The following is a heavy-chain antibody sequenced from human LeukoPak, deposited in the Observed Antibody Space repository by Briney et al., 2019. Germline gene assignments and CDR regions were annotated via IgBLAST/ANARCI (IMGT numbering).Heavy chain of an antibody. V-gene: IGHV2-5*02. Sequence: SGPTLVNPTQTLTLTCTFSGFSRSTSGVGVGWIRQPPGKALEWLALIYCDDDKRYSTSLKSRLNITKDTSKNQVVFTKTHMDTVDTATYYCAHTRREGFDTDNWFDPWGQGTLVTVSS. J-gene: IGHJ5*02. CDR3: AHTRREGFDTDNWFDP. CDR1: GFSRSTSGVG. D-gene: IGHD3-9*01. CDR2: IYCDDDK.